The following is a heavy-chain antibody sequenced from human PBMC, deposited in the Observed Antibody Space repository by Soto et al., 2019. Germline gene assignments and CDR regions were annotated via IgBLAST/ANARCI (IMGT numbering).Heavy chain of an antibody. CDR2: ISYDGSNK. Sequence: QVQLVESGGGVVQPGRSLRLSCAASGFTFSSYGMHWVRQAPGKGLEGVARISYDGSNKFYADSVKGRFTISRDNSQNTLYLQMNSLRPEDTAVYYCASQGGSSWGYWGQGTLVTVSS. J-gene: IGHJ4*02. D-gene: IGHD6-13*01. CDR3: ASQGGSSWGY. V-gene: IGHV3-30*03. CDR1: GFTFSSYG.